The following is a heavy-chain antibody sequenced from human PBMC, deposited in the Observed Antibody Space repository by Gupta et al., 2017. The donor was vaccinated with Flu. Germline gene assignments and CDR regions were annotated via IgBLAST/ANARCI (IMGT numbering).Heavy chain of an antibody. CDR2: VMPIFSKT. J-gene: IGHJ3*01. CDR3: EKVDRGKASCDGPSCLMPDVYFCDFEV. D-gene: IGHD3-16*01. Sequence: QVQVVQSGAEVHKHGSSVKVACKASGNTFSYYAISWVRQPPGQGLEWMGLVMPIFSKTTYAPRFKGRVTIHADKASTTAYMEVNSLTSEAASVYDCEKVDRGKASCDGPSCLMPDVYFCDFEVWGRGT. V-gene: IGHV1-69*06. CDR1: GNTFSYYA.